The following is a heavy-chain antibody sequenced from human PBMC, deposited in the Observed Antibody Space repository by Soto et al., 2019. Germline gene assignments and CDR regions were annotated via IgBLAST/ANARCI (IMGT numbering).Heavy chain of an antibody. D-gene: IGHD5-12*01. Sequence: PSETLSLTCAVYGGSFSGYYWSWIRQPPGKGLEWIGEINHSGSTNYNPSLKSRVTISVDTSNNHFSLKLSSVTAADTAVYYCARGQGGYADKGYYYYYYGMDVWGQGTTVT. V-gene: IGHV4-34*01. CDR3: ARGQGGYADKGYYYYYYGMDV. CDR1: GGSFSGYY. J-gene: IGHJ6*02. CDR2: INHSGST.